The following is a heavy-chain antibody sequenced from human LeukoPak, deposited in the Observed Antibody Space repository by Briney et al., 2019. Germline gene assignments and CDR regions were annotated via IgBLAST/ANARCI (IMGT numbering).Heavy chain of an antibody. CDR1: GGSFSGYY. CDR3: ARRTVVTRFDP. CDR2: INHSGST. J-gene: IGHJ5*02. V-gene: IGHV4-34*01. D-gene: IGHD4-23*01. Sequence: SEALSLTCAVYGGSFSGYYWSWIRQPPGKGLEWIGEINHSGSTNYNPSLKSRVTISVDTSKNQFSLKLSSVTAADTAVYYCARRTVVTRFDPWGQGTLVTVSS.